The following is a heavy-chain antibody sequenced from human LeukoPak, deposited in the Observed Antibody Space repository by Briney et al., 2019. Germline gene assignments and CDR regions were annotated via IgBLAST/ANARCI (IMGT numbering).Heavy chain of an antibody. CDR3: ARQGGGYSYPNWFDP. CDR1: GGPISSSSYY. V-gene: IGHV4-39*01. Sequence: SETLSLTCTVSGGPISSSSYYWGWTRQPPGKGLEWIGSIYYSGSTYYNPPLKSRVTISVDTSKNQFSLKLSSVTAADTAVYYCARQGGGYSYPNWFDPWGQGTLVTVSS. J-gene: IGHJ5*02. CDR2: IYYSGST. D-gene: IGHD5-18*01.